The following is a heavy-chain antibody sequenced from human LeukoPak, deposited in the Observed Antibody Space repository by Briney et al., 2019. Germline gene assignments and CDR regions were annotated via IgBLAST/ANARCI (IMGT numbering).Heavy chain of an antibody. CDR3: ARDAADSSWSDY. CDR2: INHSGST. V-gene: IGHV4-34*01. Sequence: SETLSLTCAVYGGSFSGYYWSWIRQPPGKGLEWIGEINHSGSTNYNPSLKSRVTISVDTSKNQFSLKLSSVTAADTAVYYCARDAADSSWSDYWGQGTLVTVSS. CDR1: GGSFSGYY. D-gene: IGHD6-6*01. J-gene: IGHJ4*02.